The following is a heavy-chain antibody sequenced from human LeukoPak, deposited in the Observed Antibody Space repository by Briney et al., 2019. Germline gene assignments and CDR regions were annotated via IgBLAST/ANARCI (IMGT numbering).Heavy chain of an antibody. D-gene: IGHD3-10*01. CDR1: GYTFTSYY. Sequence: ASVKVSCKASGYTFTSYYMHWVRQAPGQGLEWMGIINPSGRSTSYAQKFQGRVTMTRDTSTSTVYMELSSLRSEDTAVYYCARGRGYYGSGSYLSFQNTGRVSSPHDYWGQGTLVTVSS. V-gene: IGHV1-46*01. CDR2: INPSGRST. CDR3: ARGRGYYGSGSYLSFQNTGRVSSPHDY. J-gene: IGHJ4*02.